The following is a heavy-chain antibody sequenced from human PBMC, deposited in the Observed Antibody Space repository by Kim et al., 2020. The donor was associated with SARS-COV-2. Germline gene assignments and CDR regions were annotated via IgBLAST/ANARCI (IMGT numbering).Heavy chain of an antibody. Sequence: GGSLRLSCAASGFTFSSYAMHWVRQAPGKGLEWVAVISYDGSNKYYADSVKGRFTISRDNSKNTLYLQMNSLRAEDTAVYYCARDLMTSSGSPAYWGQGT. CDR1: GFTFSSYA. D-gene: IGHD6-19*01. CDR2: ISYDGSNK. CDR3: ARDLMTSSGSPAY. J-gene: IGHJ4*02. V-gene: IGHV3-30*04.